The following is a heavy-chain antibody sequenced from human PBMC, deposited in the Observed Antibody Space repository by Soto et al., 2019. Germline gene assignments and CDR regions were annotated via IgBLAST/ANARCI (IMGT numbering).Heavy chain of an antibody. CDR2: ISGSGGST. CDR3: AKAVDDSNYGCYYYYMDV. V-gene: IGHV3-23*01. Sequence: GGSLRLSCAASGFTFSSYAMSWVRQAPGKGLEWVSAISGSGGSTYYADSVKGRFTISRDNSKNTLYLQMNSLRAEDTAVYYCAKAVDDSNYGCYYYYMDVWGKGTTVTVSS. D-gene: IGHD4-4*01. J-gene: IGHJ6*03. CDR1: GFTFSSYA.